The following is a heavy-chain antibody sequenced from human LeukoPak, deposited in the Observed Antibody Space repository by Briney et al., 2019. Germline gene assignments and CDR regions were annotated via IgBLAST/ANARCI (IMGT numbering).Heavy chain of an antibody. V-gene: IGHV3-21*01. D-gene: IGHD6-6*01. Sequence: KPGGSLRLSCAASGFTFSSYTMNWVRQAPGKGLEWVSSISSTGTYIYYADSVKGRFTISRDNAKNSLYLQMNSLRAEDTAVYYCASSSSSFTYFDYWGQGTLVTVSS. CDR3: ASSSSSFTYFDY. CDR2: ISSTGTYI. CDR1: GFTFSSYT. J-gene: IGHJ4*02.